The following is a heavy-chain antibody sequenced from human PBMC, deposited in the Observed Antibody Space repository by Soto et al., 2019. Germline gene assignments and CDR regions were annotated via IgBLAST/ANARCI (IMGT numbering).Heavy chain of an antibody. CDR3: ARYYRGSGRYFFDY. D-gene: IGHD6-19*01. Sequence: PGGSMRLCCVASGFTVMISFMGWVRQDPGKGLEWVANINQDGGVTYYVDSVEGRFTIFRDNAKDSLYLQMHSLRAEDTAVYYCARYYRGSGRYFFDYWGQGTLVTVSS. CDR2: INQDGGVT. J-gene: IGHJ4*02. V-gene: IGHV3-7*03. CDR1: GFTVMISF.